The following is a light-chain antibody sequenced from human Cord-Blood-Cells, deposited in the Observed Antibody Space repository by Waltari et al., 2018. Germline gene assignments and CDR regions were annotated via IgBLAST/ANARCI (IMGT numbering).Light chain of an antibody. CDR2: EVS. J-gene: IGLJ2*01. CDR3: SSYAGSNNFVV. Sequence: QSALTQPPSASGSPGQSVTISCTGTSRDVGGHNYVSWYQQHPGKAPKLMIYEVSKRPSGVPDRFSGSKSGNTASLTVSGLQAEDEADYYCSSYAGSNNFVVFGGGTKLTVL. V-gene: IGLV2-8*01. CDR1: SRDVGGHNY.